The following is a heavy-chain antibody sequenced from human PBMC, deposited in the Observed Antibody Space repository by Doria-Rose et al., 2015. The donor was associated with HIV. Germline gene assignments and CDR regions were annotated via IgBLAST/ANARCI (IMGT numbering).Heavy chain of an antibody. CDR3: ARIKSSRWYHKYYFDF. D-gene: IGHD6-13*01. Sequence: ESGPVLVKPTETLTLTCTVSGVSLSSPGMGVSWIRQPPGKALEWLANIFSDDGRSYKTSLKSRLTISSGTSKGQVVLTMTDMDPVDTATYYCARIKSSRWYHKYYFDFWGRGTLIIVSA. V-gene: IGHV2-26*01. CDR1: GVSLSSPGMG. J-gene: IGHJ4*02. CDR2: IFSDDGR.